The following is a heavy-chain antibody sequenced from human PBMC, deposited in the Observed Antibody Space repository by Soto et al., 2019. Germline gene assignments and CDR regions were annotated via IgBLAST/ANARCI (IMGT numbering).Heavy chain of an antibody. CDR2: INHSGST. V-gene: IGHV4-34*01. CDR3: AREKSIAARRRGWFDP. D-gene: IGHD6-6*01. J-gene: IGHJ5*02. Sequence: PSETLSLTCAVYGGSFSGYYWSWIRQPPGKGLEWIGEINHSGSTNYNPSLKSRVTISVDTSKNQFSLKLSSVTAADMAVYYCAREKSIAARRRGWFDPWGQGTLVTVSS. CDR1: GGSFSGYY.